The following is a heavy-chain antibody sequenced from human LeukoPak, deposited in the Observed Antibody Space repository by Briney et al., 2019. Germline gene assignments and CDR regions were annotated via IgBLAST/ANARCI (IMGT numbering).Heavy chain of an antibody. Sequence: PSETLSLTCTVSGGSISSYYWSWIRQPPGKGLEWIGEINHSGSTNYNPSLKSRVTISVDTSKNQFSLKLSSVTVADTAVYYCAREGSLSWFDPWGQGTLVTVSS. V-gene: IGHV4-59*01. D-gene: IGHD2-15*01. J-gene: IGHJ5*02. CDR1: GGSISSYY. CDR3: AREGSLSWFDP. CDR2: INHSGST.